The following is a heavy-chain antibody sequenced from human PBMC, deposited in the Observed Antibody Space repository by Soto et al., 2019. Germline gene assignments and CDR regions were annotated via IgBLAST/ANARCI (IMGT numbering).Heavy chain of an antibody. CDR1: GLSFSSYA. CDR3: AKDAKILDWLPTSYYFDF. V-gene: IGHV3-23*01. J-gene: IGHJ4*02. CDR2: ISRSGNST. Sequence: EVQVLESGGGLAQPGRSLRLSCAVSGLSFSSYAMTWVRQSPGKGLEWVSSISRSGNSTYSADSVRGRFTISRDNSEKTLYLQMNSLRAEDTAVYYCAKDAKILDWLPTSYYFDFWGQGTLVTVSS. D-gene: IGHD3-9*01.